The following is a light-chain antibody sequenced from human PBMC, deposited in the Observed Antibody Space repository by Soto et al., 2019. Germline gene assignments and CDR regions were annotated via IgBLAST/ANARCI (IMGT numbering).Light chain of an antibody. Sequence: QSVLTQPASVSGSPGHSIAISCTGVRTDVADGYDYVSWYQQHPGQAPQLIIYDVSNRPSGVSDRFSGSKSGNTASLTISGLQAEDEAEYYCTSYTSSNPFYVFGTGTKVTVL. CDR2: DVS. J-gene: IGLJ1*01. CDR3: TSYTSSNPFYV. V-gene: IGLV2-14*03. CDR1: RTDVADGYDY.